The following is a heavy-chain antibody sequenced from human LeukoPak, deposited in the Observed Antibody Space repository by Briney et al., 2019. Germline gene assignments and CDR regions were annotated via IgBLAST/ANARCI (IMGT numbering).Heavy chain of an antibody. CDR1: GFTFSDYY. CDR2: ISSSGNSI. CDR3: TRDQVSVAGTGIDY. Sequence: PGGSLRLSCAASGFTFSDYYMSWIRQAPGKGLEWVSYISSSGNSISYADSVKGRFTISSDNAKNSLYLQMNSLRAEDTAVYYCTRDQVSVAGTGIDYWGQGTLVTVSS. V-gene: IGHV3-11*04. D-gene: IGHD6-19*01. J-gene: IGHJ4*02.